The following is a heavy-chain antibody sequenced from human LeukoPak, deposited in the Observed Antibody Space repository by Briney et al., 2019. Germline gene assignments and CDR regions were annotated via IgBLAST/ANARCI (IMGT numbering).Heavy chain of an antibody. CDR2: LYQSDSA. J-gene: IGHJ6*03. CDR1: RYSITNNFY. Sequence: SETLSLTCAVSRYSITNNFYWVWIRQPPGRGLEWIGCLYQSDSACNNTSLRSRVSMSVDTSKNQFSLTLSFVTAADTAVYYCARQHDSYYYYYIDFWGSGTTVTVSS. V-gene: IGHV4-38-2*01. CDR3: ARQHDSYYYYYIDF.